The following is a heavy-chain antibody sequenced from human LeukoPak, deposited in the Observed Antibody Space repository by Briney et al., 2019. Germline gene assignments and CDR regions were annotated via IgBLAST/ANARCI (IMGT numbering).Heavy chain of an antibody. CDR2: ISYDGSNK. J-gene: IGHJ4*02. CDR1: GFTFSSYA. Sequence: GSLRLSCAASGFTFSSYAMHWVRQAPGKGLEWVAVISYDGSNKYYADSVKGRFTISRDNSKNTLYLQMNSLRAEDTAVYYCAREKGSYYVGYFDYRGQGTLVTVSS. CDR3: AREKGSYYVGYFDY. D-gene: IGHD1-26*01. V-gene: IGHV3-30-3*01.